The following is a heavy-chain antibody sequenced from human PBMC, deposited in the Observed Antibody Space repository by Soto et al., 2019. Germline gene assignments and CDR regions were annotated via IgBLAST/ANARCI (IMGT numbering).Heavy chain of an antibody. CDR2: IYWNDDE. V-gene: IGHV2-5*01. Sequence: TLVNPTQTLTLTCTFSGFSLSTSGVGVGWIRQPPGKALEWLALIYWNDDERYSPSLKSRLTISKDTSKNQVVLTMTNMDPVDTATYYCAHRRYSGSYFFPFDYWGQGTLVTVSS. CDR3: AHRRYSGSYFFPFDY. CDR1: GFSLSTSGVG. J-gene: IGHJ4*02. D-gene: IGHD1-26*01.